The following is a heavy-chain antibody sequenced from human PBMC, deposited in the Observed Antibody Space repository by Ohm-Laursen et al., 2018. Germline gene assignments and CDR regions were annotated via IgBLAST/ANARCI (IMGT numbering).Heavy chain of an antibody. Sequence: SLRLSCAASGFTFDDYAMHWVRQAPGKGLEWVSGISWNSGSIGYADSVKGRFTISRDNAKSSLYLQINSLRSEDTAVCYCARRRHYVDYWGQGTLVTVSS. CDR3: ARRRHYVDY. D-gene: IGHD3-10*01. J-gene: IGHJ4*02. CDR1: GFTFDDYA. CDR2: ISWNSGSI. V-gene: IGHV3-9*01.